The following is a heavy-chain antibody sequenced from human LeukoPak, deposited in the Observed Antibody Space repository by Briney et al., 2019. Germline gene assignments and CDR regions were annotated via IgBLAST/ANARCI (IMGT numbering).Heavy chain of an antibody. J-gene: IGHJ4*02. CDR1: GGSFSGYY. CDR2: INHSGST. V-gene: IGHV4-34*01. Sequence: SETLSLTCAVYGGSFSGYYWSWIRQPPGKGLEWIGEINHSGSTNYNPSLKSRVTISVDTSKNQFSLKLSSVTAADTVVYYCARQTGRTRPSLWGQGTLVTVSS. CDR3: ARQTGRTRPSL. D-gene: IGHD1-14*01.